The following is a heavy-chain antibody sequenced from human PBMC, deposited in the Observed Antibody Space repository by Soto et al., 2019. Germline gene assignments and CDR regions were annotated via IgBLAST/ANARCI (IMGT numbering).Heavy chain of an antibody. J-gene: IGHJ4*02. CDR3: ARVPFVGYCSGGSCYYFDY. D-gene: IGHD2-15*01. Sequence: QVPLVQSGAEVKKPGASVKVSCKASGYTFTSYGISWVRQAPGQGLEWMGWISAYNGNTNYAQKLQGRVTMTTDTSTSTAYMELRSLRSDDTAVYYCARVPFVGYCSGGSCYYFDYWGQGTLVTVSS. V-gene: IGHV1-18*01. CDR2: ISAYNGNT. CDR1: GYTFTSYG.